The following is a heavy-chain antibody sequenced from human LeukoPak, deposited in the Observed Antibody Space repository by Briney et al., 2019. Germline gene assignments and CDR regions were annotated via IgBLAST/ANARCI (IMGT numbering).Heavy chain of an antibody. J-gene: IGHJ6*03. CDR3: AGTTVSYYHYYMDV. CDR2: IYTSGST. CDR1: GGSISSGSYY. Sequence: SETLSLTCTVSGGSISSGSYYWSWIRQPAGKGLEWIGRIYTSGSTNYNPSLKSRVTISVDTSKNQFSLKLSSVTAADTAVYYCAGTTVSYYHYYMDVWGKGTTVTVSS. V-gene: IGHV4-61*02. D-gene: IGHD4-17*01.